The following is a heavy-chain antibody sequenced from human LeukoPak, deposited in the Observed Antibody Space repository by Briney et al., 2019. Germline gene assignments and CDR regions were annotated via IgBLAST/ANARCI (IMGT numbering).Heavy chain of an antibody. J-gene: IGHJ6*02. D-gene: IGHD2-15*01. CDR1: GGSFSGYY. CDR3: ARGRRAVVVAAFRHYYYGMDV. CDR2: INHSGST. Sequence: SETLSLTCAVYGGSFSGYYWSWLRQPPGKGLEWIGEINHSGSTNYNPSLTSRVTISVDTSKNQFSLKLSSVTAADTAVYYCARGRRAVVVAAFRHYYYGMDVWGQGTTVTVSS. V-gene: IGHV4-34*01.